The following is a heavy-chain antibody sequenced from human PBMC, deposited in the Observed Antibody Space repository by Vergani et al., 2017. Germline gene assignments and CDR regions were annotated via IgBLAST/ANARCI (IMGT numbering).Heavy chain of an antibody. V-gene: IGHV4-59*11. J-gene: IGHJ5*02. CDR1: GGSIGSHY. CDR2: IYYSGST. CDR3: ARASVDTGGFDP. Sequence: QVQLQESGPGLVKPSETLSLTCIVSGGSIGSHYWSWIRQPPGKGLEWIGYIYYSGSTNYNPSLKSRVTISEDTSKKQFFLKLSSVTAADTAVYYCARASVDTGGFDPWGQGTLVTVSS. D-gene: IGHD5-18*01.